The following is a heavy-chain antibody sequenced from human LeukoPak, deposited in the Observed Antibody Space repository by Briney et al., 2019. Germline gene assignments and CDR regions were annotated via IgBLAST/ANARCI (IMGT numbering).Heavy chain of an antibody. V-gene: IGHV1-18*01. Sequence: ASLRVSSTASVYTFTTYGISWVRQAPGHGLEWMGWISAYNGNTNYAQKLQGRVTMTTDTSTSTAYMELRSLRSDDTAVYYCARDLSSSSGYGYWGQGTLVTVSS. J-gene: IGHJ4*02. CDR2: ISAYNGNT. CDR3: ARDLSSSSGYGY. CDR1: VYTFTTYG. D-gene: IGHD3-22*01.